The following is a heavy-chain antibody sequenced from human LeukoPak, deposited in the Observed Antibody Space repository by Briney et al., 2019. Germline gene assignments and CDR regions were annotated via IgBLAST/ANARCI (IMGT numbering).Heavy chain of an antibody. D-gene: IGHD5-24*01. CDR2: IYYSGST. Sequence: SETLSLTCTVSGGSISSYYWSWIRQPPGKGLKWIGYIYYSGSTNYNPSLKSRVTISVDTSKNQFSLKLSSVTAADTAVYYCARHEVSMAGTDAFDIWGQGTMVTVSS. CDR1: GGSISSYY. V-gene: IGHV4-59*08. J-gene: IGHJ3*02. CDR3: ARHEVSMAGTDAFDI.